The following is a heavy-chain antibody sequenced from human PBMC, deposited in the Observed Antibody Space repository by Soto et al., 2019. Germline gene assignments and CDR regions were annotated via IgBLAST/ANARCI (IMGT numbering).Heavy chain of an antibody. CDR2: ISPYTGNT. CDR1: GYIFVNYG. J-gene: IGHJ6*02. CDR3: VMVDNYVTPTPQDV. V-gene: IGHV1-18*01. Sequence: ASVKVSCKASGYIFVNYGIAWVRQAPRQGLEWMGWISPYTGNTHSASKVQGRLTMTTVTSTSTAYMDLGSLTSDDTAVYYCVMVDNYVTPTPQDVWGQGTTVTVSS. D-gene: IGHD3-16*01.